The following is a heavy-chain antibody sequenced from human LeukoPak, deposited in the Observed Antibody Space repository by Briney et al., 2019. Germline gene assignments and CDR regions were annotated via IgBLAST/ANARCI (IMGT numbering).Heavy chain of an antibody. J-gene: IGHJ6*02. CDR1: GFTFSAYW. Sequence: GSLRLSCAASGFTFSAYWMHWVRQAPGKGLVWVSGINSDGRTTSYADSVKGRFTVSRDNAKNTLYLQLNSLRVEDTAVYYCARGRYYGMDVWGQETTVTVSS. CDR2: INSDGRTT. V-gene: IGHV3-74*01. CDR3: ARGRYYGMDV.